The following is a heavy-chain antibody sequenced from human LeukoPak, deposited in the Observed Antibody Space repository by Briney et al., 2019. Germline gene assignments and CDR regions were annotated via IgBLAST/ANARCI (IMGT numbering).Heavy chain of an antibody. D-gene: IGHD4-17*01. V-gene: IGHV3-23*01. CDR1: GFTFSTST. CDR2: IGGSGTGR. Sequence: GGSLRLSCAASGFTFSTSTMSWVRQAPGKGPEWVSTIGGSGTGRFYGLSFNGRFIISRDNSMNTVYLQMNSLRAEDTAVYYCAKYAPPTTALTRFFDDRGQGTLVTVSS. J-gene: IGHJ4*02. CDR3: AKYAPPTTALTRFFDD.